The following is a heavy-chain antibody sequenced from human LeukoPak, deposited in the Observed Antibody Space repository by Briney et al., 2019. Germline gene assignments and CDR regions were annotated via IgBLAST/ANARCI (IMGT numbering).Heavy chain of an antibody. CDR1: GGSISSYY. CDR3: ARDGAYYGSGSYYPNWFDP. V-gene: IGHV4-59*01. CDR2: ICYSGST. Sequence: PSETLSLTCTVSGGSISSYYWSWIRQPPGKGLEWIGYICYSGSTNYNPSLKSRVTISVDTSKNQFSLKLSSVTAADTAVYYCARDGAYYGSGSYYPNWFDPWGQGTLVTVSS. J-gene: IGHJ5*02. D-gene: IGHD3-10*01.